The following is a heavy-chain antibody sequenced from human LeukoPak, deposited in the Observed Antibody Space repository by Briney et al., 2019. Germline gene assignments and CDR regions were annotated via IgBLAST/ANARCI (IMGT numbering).Heavy chain of an antibody. D-gene: IGHD5-18*01. V-gene: IGHV3-49*03. CDR2: IRSNAYGGPT. CDR3: TRDGGYSYVHFDY. CDR1: GFAFSRPA. Sequence: GALRLSCAASGFAFSRPAMHWLRQAPGRGLEWIAFIRSNAYGGPTEYAASVKGRFTISRDDSKSIAYLQMNSLKTEDTAVYYCTRDGGYSYVHFDYWGQGTLVTVSS. J-gene: IGHJ4*02.